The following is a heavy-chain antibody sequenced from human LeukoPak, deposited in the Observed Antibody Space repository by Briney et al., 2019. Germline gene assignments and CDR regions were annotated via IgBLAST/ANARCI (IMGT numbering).Heavy chain of an antibody. Sequence: ASVKVSCKASGYTFTSYDINWVRQATGQGLAWMGWMNPNSGNTGYAQKFQGRVTMTSNTSISTAYMELSSLRSEDTAVYYCARGAYYYGSGSYYRGPYYYMDVWGKGTTVTVSS. D-gene: IGHD3-10*01. CDR2: MNPNSGNT. V-gene: IGHV1-8*01. CDR3: ARGAYYYGSGSYYRGPYYYMDV. J-gene: IGHJ6*03. CDR1: GYTFTSYD.